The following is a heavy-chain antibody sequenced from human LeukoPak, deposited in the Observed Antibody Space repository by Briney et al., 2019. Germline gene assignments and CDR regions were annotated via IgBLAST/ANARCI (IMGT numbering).Heavy chain of an antibody. CDR1: GEFFSAYF. J-gene: IGHJ5*02. CDR3: ARGEEGGYTYGYWFDP. V-gene: IGHV4-34*01. CDR2: INHSGST. D-gene: IGHD5-18*01. Sequence: SETLSLTCAVYGEFFSAYFWSWIRQPPGKGLEWIGDINHSGSTNYNSSLKSRVTIALDTYKNQFSLKLGSVAAADTAGYCCARGEEGGYTYGYWFDPLGQGTLGTVSS.